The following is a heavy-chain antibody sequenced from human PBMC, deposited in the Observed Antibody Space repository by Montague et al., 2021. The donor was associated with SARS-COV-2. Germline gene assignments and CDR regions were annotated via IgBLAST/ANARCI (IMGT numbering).Heavy chain of an antibody. CDR1: GFSLSTSGMC. CDR3: ARILVAAASSPFDP. V-gene: IGHV2-70*11. D-gene: IGHD6-13*01. J-gene: IGHJ5*02. CDR2: IDWDDDK. Sequence: PALVKPTQTLTLTCTLSGFSLSTSGMCVSWIRQPPGKALEWLARIDWDDDKYYRTSLKTRLTISKDTSKNQVVLTMTNMDPVDTATYYCARILVAAASSPFDPWGQGTLVTVSS.